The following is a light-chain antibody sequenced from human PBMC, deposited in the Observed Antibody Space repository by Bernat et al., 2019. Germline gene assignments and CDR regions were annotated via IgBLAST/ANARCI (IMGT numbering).Light chain of an antibody. V-gene: IGKV1-5*03. CDR2: KAS. CDR3: QEYRSVSAT. J-gene: IGKJ1*01. Sequence: DIQMTQSPSTLSASIGDRVTITCRASQTISSWLAWYQQKPGKAPKLLIYKASSLESGVPSRFSGSGSGTEFTLTISSLQPDDLATYYCQEYRSVSATFGQGTKVEIK. CDR1: QTISSW.